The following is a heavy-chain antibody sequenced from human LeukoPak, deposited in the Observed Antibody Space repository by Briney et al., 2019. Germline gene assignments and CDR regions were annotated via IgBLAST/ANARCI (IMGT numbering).Heavy chain of an antibody. CDR1: GGTFSSYA. J-gene: IGHJ4*02. D-gene: IGHD3-9*01. CDR3: ARDPGQTGYNDY. V-gene: IGHV1-69*13. Sequence: ASVKVSCKASGGTFSSYATSWVRQAPGQGLEWMGGIIPIFGTANYAQKFQGRVTITADESTSTAYMELSSLRSEDTAVYYCARDPGQTGYNDYWGQGTLVTVSS. CDR2: IIPIFGTA.